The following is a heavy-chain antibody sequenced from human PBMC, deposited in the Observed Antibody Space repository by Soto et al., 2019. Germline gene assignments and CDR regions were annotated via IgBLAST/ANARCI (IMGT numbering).Heavy chain of an antibody. CDR2: ISGSGGST. D-gene: IGHD3-22*01. CDR1: GFTFSSYA. V-gene: IGHV3-23*01. J-gene: IGHJ4*02. CDR3: AKWGGWSSGYYLYYFDY. Sequence: EVQLLESGGGLVQPGGSLRLSCAASGFTFSSYAMSWVRQAPGKGLEWVSAISGSGGSTYYADSVKGRFTISRDNSKNTLYLQMNSLRAEDTAVYYCAKWGGWSSGYYLYYFDYWGQGTLVTVSS.